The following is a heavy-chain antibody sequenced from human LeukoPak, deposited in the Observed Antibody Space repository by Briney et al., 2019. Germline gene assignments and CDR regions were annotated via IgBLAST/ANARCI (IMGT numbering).Heavy chain of an antibody. J-gene: IGHJ4*02. CDR1: GGSISSSSYF. D-gene: IGHD6-13*01. Sequence: SETLSLTCSVSGGSISSSSYFWAWIRQPPGKGLQWIGSIYYSGSTYYNPSLKSRVTISVDTSKNQFSLKLSSVTAADTAVYYCARVAREQQLKDWGQGTLVTVSS. CDR3: ARVAREQQLKD. V-gene: IGHV4-39*01. CDR2: IYYSGST.